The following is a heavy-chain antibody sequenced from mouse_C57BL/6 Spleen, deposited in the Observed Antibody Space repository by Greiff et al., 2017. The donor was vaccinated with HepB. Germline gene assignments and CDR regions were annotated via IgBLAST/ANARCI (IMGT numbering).Heavy chain of an antibody. CDR3: ARETTVVALYAMDY. V-gene: IGHV3-6*01. CDR2: INYDGSN. Sequence: EVKLQESGPGLVKPSQSLSLTCSVPGYSITSGYYWNWIRQFPGNKLEWMGYINYDGSNNYNPSLKNRISITRDTSKNQFFLKLNSVTTEDTATYYCARETTVVALYAMDYWGQGTSVTVSS. CDR1: GYSITSGYY. D-gene: IGHD1-1*01. J-gene: IGHJ4*01.